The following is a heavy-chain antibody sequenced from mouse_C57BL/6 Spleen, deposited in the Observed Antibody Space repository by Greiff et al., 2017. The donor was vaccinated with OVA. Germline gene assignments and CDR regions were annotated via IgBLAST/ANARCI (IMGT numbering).Heavy chain of an antibody. V-gene: IGHV1-4*01. J-gene: IGHJ4*01. CDR1: GYTFTSYT. D-gene: IGHD2-4*01. CDR3: ARYDYDDYAMDY. CDR2: INPSSGYT. Sequence: LEESGAELARPGASVKMSCKASGYTFTSYTMHWVKQRPGQGLEWIGYINPSSGYTKYNQKFKDKATLTADKSSSTAYMQLSSLTSEDSAVYYCARYDYDDYAMDYWGQGTSVTVSS.